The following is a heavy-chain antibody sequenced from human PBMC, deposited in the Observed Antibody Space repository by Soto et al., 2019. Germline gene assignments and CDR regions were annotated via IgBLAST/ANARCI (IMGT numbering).Heavy chain of an antibody. V-gene: IGHV4-59*08. CDR2: IYYSGST. CDR1: XGXXXXXX. J-gene: IGHJ6*03. CDR3: ARHTYYYYYMDV. Sequence: SETLXLTXXXSXGXXXXXXXXXXXQPPGXGLEWIVFIYYSGSTNYNPSLKSRVTISVDTSENQFSLKLSSVIAADTAVYYCARHTYYYYYMDVWGKGTTVTVSS.